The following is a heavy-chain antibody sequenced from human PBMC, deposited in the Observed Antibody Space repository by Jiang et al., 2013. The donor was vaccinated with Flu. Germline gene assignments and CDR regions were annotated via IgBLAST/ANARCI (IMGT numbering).Heavy chain of an antibody. Sequence: VLLKPSETLSLTCAVYGGSFSGYYWSWIRQPPGKGLEWIGEINHSGSTNYNPSLKSRVTISVDTSKNQFSLKLSSVTAADTAVYYCARIRRIFGVVNTRGAFDIWGQGTMVTVS. CDR3: ARIRRIFGVVNTRGAFDI. J-gene: IGHJ3*02. CDR2: INHSGST. V-gene: IGHV4-34*01. D-gene: IGHD3-3*01. CDR1: GGSFSGYY.